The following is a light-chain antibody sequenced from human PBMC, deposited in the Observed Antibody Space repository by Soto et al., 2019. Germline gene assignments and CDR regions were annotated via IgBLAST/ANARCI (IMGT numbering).Light chain of an antibody. CDR3: CSYAGSYTFYV. Sequence: QSVLTQPRSLSGSPGQSVTISCTGTSSDVGGYNYVSWYQQHPGKAPKLMIYDVSKRPSGVPDRFSGSKSGNTASLTISGLQAEDEADYYCCSYAGSYTFYVFGTGTKATVL. J-gene: IGLJ1*01. V-gene: IGLV2-11*01. CDR2: DVS. CDR1: SSDVGGYNY.